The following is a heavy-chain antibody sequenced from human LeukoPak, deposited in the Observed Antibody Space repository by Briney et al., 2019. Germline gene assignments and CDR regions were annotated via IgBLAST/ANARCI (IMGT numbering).Heavy chain of an antibody. D-gene: IGHD3-3*01. CDR1: GGSFSGYY. Sequence: SETLSLTCAVYGGSFSGYYWSWIRQPPGKGLEWIGEINHSGSTNYNPSLKSRVTISVDTSKNQFSLKLSSVTAADTAVYYCAKDSASYHDFWSGYKPDLGYWGLGTLVTVSS. CDR3: AKDSASYHDFWSGYKPDLGY. J-gene: IGHJ4*02. CDR2: INHSGST. V-gene: IGHV4-34*01.